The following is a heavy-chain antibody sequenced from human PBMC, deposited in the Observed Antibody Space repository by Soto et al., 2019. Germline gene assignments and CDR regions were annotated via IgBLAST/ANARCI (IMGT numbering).Heavy chain of an antibody. V-gene: IGHV4-4*07. CDR3: ARDRGESITIFGVVTIDAFGI. CDR2: IYTSGST. D-gene: IGHD3-3*01. Sequence: PSETLSLTCTVSGGSISSYYWSWIRQPAGKGLEWIGRIYTSGSTNYDPSLKSRVTMSVDTSKNQFSLKLSSVTAADTAVYYCARDRGESITIFGVVTIDAFGIWGQGTMVTVSS. J-gene: IGHJ3*02. CDR1: GGSISSYY.